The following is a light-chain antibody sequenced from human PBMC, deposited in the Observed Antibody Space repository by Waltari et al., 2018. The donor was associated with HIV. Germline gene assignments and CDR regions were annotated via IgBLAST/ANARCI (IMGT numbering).Light chain of an antibody. CDR1: RSDFGAYTS. V-gene: IGLV2-14*03. CDR2: DVT. CDR3: SSYTTSKTSV. J-gene: IGLJ1*01. Sequence: QSAMTTPASVSGSPGQSITILCTGSRSDFGAYTSLPCIPTHPGQAPKLIIYDVTNRPSGVSDRFSGSKSGNTASLTISGLQADDEADYYCSSYTTSKTSVFGTGTEVTVL.